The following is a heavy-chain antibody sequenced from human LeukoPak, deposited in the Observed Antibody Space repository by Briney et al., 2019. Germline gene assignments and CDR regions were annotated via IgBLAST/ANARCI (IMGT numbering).Heavy chain of an antibody. D-gene: IGHD1-26*01. CDR1: GYTFTSYD. J-gene: IGHJ5*02. Sequence: ASVKVSCKASGYTFTSYDINWVRQATGQGLEWMGWMNPNSGNTGYAQKFQGRVTITRNTSISTAYMELSSLRSEDTAVYYCARVRGKSGSHNWFDPWGQGTLVIVSS. V-gene: IGHV1-8*03. CDR2: MNPNSGNT. CDR3: ARVRGKSGSHNWFDP.